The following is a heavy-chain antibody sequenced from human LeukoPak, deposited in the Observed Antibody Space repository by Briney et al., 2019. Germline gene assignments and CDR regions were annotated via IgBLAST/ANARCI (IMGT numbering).Heavy chain of an antibody. D-gene: IGHD3-16*01. V-gene: IGHV1-69*06. CDR3: AKQGAVRQDYYMDV. Sequence: GASVKVSCKASGGSFSNYAITWVRQAPGQGLEWMGRIIPIFGATTYAQKFQGRVTITADMGSSTAYLEPTGLTSEDTALYFCAKQGAVRQDYYMDVWGNGTTVIVSS. J-gene: IGHJ6*03. CDR2: IIPIFGAT. CDR1: GGSFSNYA.